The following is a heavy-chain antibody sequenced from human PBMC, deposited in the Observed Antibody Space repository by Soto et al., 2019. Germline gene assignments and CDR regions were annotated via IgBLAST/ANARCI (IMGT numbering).Heavy chain of an antibody. D-gene: IGHD3-10*01. CDR3: ARDLRGYYGSGSYLTACYYYGMDV. V-gene: IGHV1-69*01. CDR2: ISPIFGTA. J-gene: IGHJ6*02. Sequence: QVQLVQSGAEVKKPGSSVKVSCKASGGTFSSYAISWVRQAPGQGLEWMGGISPIFGTANYAQKFQGRVTITADESTSTAYMELSSLRSEDTAVYYCARDLRGYYGSGSYLTACYYYGMDVWGQGTTVTVSS. CDR1: GGTFSSYA.